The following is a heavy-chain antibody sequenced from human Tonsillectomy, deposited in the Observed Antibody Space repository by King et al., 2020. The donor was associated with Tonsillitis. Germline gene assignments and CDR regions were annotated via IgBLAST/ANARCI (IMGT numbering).Heavy chain of an antibody. J-gene: IGHJ5*02. CDR2: ISSSGSTI. D-gene: IGHD6-13*01. Sequence: VQLVESGGGLVKPGGSLRLSCAASGFTFSDYYMSWIRQAPGKGLEWVSYISSSGSTIYYADSVKGRFTISRDNAKNSLYLQMNSLRAEDTAVYYCAGGFDDGAAADNYGPHKQGELGNWFDPWGQGTLVTVSS. CDR1: GFTFSDYY. CDR3: AGGFDDGAAADNYGPHKQGELGNWFDP. V-gene: IGHV3-11*01.